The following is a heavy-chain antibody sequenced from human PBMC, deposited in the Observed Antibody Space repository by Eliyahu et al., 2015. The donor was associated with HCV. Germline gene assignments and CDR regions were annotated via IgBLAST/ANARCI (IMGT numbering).Heavy chain of an antibody. CDR2: ISSSNSHI. CDR1: GFTLTTYS. V-gene: IGHV3-21*01. CDR3: ARDTALVTTPRAFDI. J-gene: IGHJ3*02. Sequence: EVSLVESGGGLVKPGASLRLSCAASGFTLTTYSMNWVRQGPGKGLEWVSFISSSNSHIFYADSLKGRFTISRDNAKNSLDLQMNSLRTEDTAIYYCARDTALVTTPRAFDIWGQGTMVTVSS. D-gene: IGHD5-12*01.